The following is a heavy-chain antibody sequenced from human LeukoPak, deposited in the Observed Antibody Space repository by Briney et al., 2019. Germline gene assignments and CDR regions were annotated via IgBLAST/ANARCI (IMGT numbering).Heavy chain of an antibody. V-gene: IGHV3-48*02. J-gene: IGHJ4*02. D-gene: IGHD6-13*01. Sequence: PGGSLRLSCAASGFTFSDYSMNWVRQAPGKGLDWVAYISGSSTIYYADSVKGRFTISRDNAKNSLHLQMNSLRDEDTAVYYCSREGAVGVDYWGQGTLVTVSS. CDR1: GFTFSDYS. CDR2: ISGSSTI. CDR3: SREGAVGVDY.